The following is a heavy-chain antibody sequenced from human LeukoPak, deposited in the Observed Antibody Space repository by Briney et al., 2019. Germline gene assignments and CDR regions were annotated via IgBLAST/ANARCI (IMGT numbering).Heavy chain of an antibody. CDR1: GFTFSSYG. V-gene: IGHV3-30*03. D-gene: IGHD2-2*01. CDR2: ISYDGSNK. J-gene: IGHJ4*02. Sequence: GSLRLSCAASGFTFSSYGMHWVRQAPGKGLEWVAVISYDGSNKYYADSVKGRFTISRDNSKNTLYLQMNSLRAEDTAVYYCAREFFDIVVVPAALDYWGQGTLVTVSS. CDR3: AREFFDIVVVPAALDY.